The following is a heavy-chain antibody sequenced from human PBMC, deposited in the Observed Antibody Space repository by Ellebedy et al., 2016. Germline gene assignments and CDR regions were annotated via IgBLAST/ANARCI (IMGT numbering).Heavy chain of an antibody. J-gene: IGHJ5*02. CDR3: ARGVGGTSLNWFDP. CDR2: ISAGGDDT. D-gene: IGHD3-16*01. Sequence: GESLKISXATSGIRFSDFFMSWVRQAPGKGLQWVSTISAGGDDTYLADSVKGRFTISRDNAKNSVYLQMNSLRAEDTAVYYCARGVGGTSLNWFDPWGQGTLVTVSS. V-gene: IGHV3-21*01. CDR1: GIRFSDFF.